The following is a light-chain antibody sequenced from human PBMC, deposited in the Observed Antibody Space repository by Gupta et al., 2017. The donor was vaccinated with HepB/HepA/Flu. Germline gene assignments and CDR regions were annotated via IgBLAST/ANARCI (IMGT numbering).Light chain of an antibody. CDR1: SSDIGAYNS. CDR3: GSYTRSSTWL. V-gene: IGLV2-14*03. CDR2: DVN. Sequence: QSALTQPASVSGSPGQSIAISCTGTSSDIGAYNSVSWYQQHPGKAPQLIIYDVNNRPSGVSNRFSGSKSGNTAFLIISGLQAEDEADYFCGSYTRSSTWLFVGGTKVTVL. J-gene: IGLJ2*01.